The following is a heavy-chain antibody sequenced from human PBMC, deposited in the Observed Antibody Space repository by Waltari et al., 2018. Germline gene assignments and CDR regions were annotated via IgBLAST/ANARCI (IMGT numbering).Heavy chain of an antibody. V-gene: IGHV3-66*02. CDR1: GFTVNNTY. J-gene: IGHJ2*01. D-gene: IGHD2-21*02. CDR3: ARHCGGDCLHWYFDL. Sequence: QLVESGGGLVQPGGSRTLSCAASGFTVNNTYIRWVRQAQGKGLEWVSIIYSRGATYYAESVKGRFTISRDNSNMLYLQMRSLRAEDTAVYYCARHCGGDCLHWYFDLWGRGTLVTVSS. CDR2: IYSRGAT.